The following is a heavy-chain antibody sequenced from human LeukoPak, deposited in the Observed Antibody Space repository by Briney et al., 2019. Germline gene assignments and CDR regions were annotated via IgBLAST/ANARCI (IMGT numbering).Heavy chain of an antibody. CDR1: GFTFDDYA. CDR2: ISWNSGSI. V-gene: IGHV3-9*03. CDR3: AKEASSGSFDY. J-gene: IGHJ4*02. Sequence: PGRSLRLSCAASGFTFDDYAMHWVRQAPGKGLEWVSGISWNSGSIGYADSVKGRFTISRDNAKNSLYLQMNSLRAEDMALYYCAKEASSGSFDYWGQGTLVTVPS. D-gene: IGHD3-22*01.